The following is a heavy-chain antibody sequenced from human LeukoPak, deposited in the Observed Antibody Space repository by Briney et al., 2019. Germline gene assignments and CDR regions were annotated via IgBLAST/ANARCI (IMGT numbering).Heavy chain of an antibody. CDR1: GYAFTGYY. V-gene: IGHV1-2*02. CDR3: ARERYYDSSGYSAAFDN. Sequence: ASVKVSCKASGYAFTGYYMHWVRQAPGQGLEWMGWINPNSGGTNYAQKFQGRVTMTRDTSTSTAYMELSSLRSEDTAVYYCARERYYDSSGYSAAFDNWGQGTLVTVSS. J-gene: IGHJ4*02. CDR2: INPNSGGT. D-gene: IGHD3-22*01.